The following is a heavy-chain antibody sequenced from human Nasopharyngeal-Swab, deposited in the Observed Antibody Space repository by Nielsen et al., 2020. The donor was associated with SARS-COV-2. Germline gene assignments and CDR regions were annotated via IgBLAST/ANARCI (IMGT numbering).Heavy chain of an antibody. CDR2: ISYDGSNK. D-gene: IGHD6-13*01. V-gene: IGHV3-30*18. CDR3: AKVPGSSWVDAFDI. J-gene: IGHJ3*02. Sequence: GGSLRLSWAASGFIFISYGMKWFRQGPGKGLEWVAVISYDGSNKYYADSLKGRFTISKDNSKNTLYLQMNSLRAEDTAVYYCAKVPGSSWVDAFDIWGQGTKVTVSS. CDR1: GFIFISYG.